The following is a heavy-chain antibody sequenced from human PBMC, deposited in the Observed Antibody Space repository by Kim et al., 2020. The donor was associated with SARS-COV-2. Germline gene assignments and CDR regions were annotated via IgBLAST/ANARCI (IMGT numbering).Heavy chain of an antibody. CDR1: GGSISSYY. CDR3: AGHTRGLAAEYFQH. V-gene: IGHV4-59*08. CDR2: IYYSGST. Sequence: SETLSLTCTVSGGSISSYYWSWIRQPPGKGLEWIGYIYYSGSTNYNPSLKSRVTISVDTSKNQFSLKLSSVTAADTAVYYCAGHTRGLAAEYFQHWGQGTLVTVSS. D-gene: IGHD1-26*01. J-gene: IGHJ1*01.